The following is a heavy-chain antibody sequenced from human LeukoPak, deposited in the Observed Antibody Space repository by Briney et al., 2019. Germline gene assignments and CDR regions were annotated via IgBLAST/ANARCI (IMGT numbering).Heavy chain of an antibody. J-gene: IGHJ4*02. V-gene: IGHV4-61*02. CDR1: GGSISSGSYY. Sequence: SETLSLTCTVSGGSISSGSYYWSWLRQPAGKGLEWIGRIYTSGSTNYNPSLKSRVTISVDTSKNQFSLKLSSVTAADTAVYYRAREYPYSSSFDYWGQGTLVTVSS. CDR2: IYTSGST. CDR3: AREYPYSSSFDY. D-gene: IGHD6-13*01.